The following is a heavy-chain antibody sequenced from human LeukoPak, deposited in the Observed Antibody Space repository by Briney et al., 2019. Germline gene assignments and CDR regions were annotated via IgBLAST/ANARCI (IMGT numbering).Heavy chain of an antibody. CDR3: ARDLRGIVRGDY. CDR2: INPNSGGT. Sequence: ASAKVSCKASGYTFTGYYMHWVRQAPGPGLEWMGWINPNSGGTNYAQKFQGRVTMTRDTSISTAYMELSRLRSDDTAVYYCARDLRGIVRGDYWGQGTLVTVSS. J-gene: IGHJ4*02. V-gene: IGHV1-2*02. CDR1: GYTFTGYY. D-gene: IGHD2/OR15-2a*01.